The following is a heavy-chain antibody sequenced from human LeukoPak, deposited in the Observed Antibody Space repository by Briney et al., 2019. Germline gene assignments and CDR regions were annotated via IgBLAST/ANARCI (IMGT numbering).Heavy chain of an antibody. CDR2: IYYSGST. CDR1: GHSIRIYY. V-gene: IGHV4-59*07. Sequence: SDTLSLICTFCGHSIRIYYWIGTREPRGRGLVGIRYIYYSGSTNYNPSPRSRVTISVDTSKNQFSLKLSSVTAADTAVYYCARCYGSGPYYMDVWGKGTTVTISS. CDR3: ARCYGSGPYYMDV. D-gene: IGHD3-10*01. J-gene: IGHJ6*03.